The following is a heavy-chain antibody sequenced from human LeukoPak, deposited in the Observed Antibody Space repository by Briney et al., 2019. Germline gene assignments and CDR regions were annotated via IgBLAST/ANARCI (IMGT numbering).Heavy chain of an antibody. CDR3: ASLAAAASSGDDAFDI. Sequence: PSETLSLTCTVSGGSISSSSYYWGWIRQPPGKGLEWIGSIYYSGSTYYNPSLKSRVTISVDTSKNQFSLKLSSVTAADTAVYYCASLAAAASSGDDAFDIWGQGTMVTASS. J-gene: IGHJ3*02. V-gene: IGHV4-39*01. CDR2: IYYSGST. D-gene: IGHD6-13*01. CDR1: GGSISSSSYY.